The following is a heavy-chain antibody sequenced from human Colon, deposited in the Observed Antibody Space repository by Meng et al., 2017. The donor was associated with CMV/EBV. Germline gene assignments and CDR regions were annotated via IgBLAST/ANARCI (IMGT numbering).Heavy chain of an antibody. Sequence: GGSLRLSCSASGFTFRSYEMNWVRQAPGKGLEWVSYISSGGQTIHYADSVKGRFTISRDNTNNSVYLQMSSLRADDTAVYYCARDPSLITISGVVTYGMDVWGPGTTVTVSS. CDR1: GFTFRSYE. CDR3: ARDPSLITISGVVTYGMDV. J-gene: IGHJ6*02. D-gene: IGHD3-3*01. CDR2: ISSGGQTI. V-gene: IGHV3-48*03.